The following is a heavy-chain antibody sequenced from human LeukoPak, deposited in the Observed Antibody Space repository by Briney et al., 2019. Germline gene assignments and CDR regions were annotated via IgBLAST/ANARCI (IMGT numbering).Heavy chain of an antibody. Sequence: SETLSLTCTVSGGSISSYYWSWIRQPPGKGLEWIGYIYYSGSTNYNPSLKSRVTISVDTSKNQFSLKLSSVTAADTAVYYCARYSSSSVVGWFDPWGQGTLVTVSS. V-gene: IGHV4-59*01. CDR3: ARYSSSSVVGWFDP. J-gene: IGHJ5*02. CDR2: IYYSGST. D-gene: IGHD6-6*01. CDR1: GGSISSYY.